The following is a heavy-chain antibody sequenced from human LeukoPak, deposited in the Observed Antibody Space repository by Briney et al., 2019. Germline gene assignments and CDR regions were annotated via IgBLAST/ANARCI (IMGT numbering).Heavy chain of an antibody. D-gene: IGHD1-26*01. J-gene: IGHJ4*02. CDR2: ISYDGINK. V-gene: IGHV3-30-3*01. CDR1: GFSLSSKV. CDR3: ARSFVSETYFYYFDY. Sequence: GGSLRLSCAVSGFSLSSKVVHWVRQVPGKGLEWLAVISYDGINKYYADSVKGRFTIARDTSKNTLFLQMNSLRAEDTALYYCARSFVSETYFYYFDYWGRGTLVTVSS.